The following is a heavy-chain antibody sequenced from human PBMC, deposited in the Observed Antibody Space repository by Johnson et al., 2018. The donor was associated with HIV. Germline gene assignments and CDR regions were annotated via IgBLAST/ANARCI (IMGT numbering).Heavy chain of an antibody. J-gene: IGHJ3*02. Sequence: QVQLVESGGGVVQPGRSLRLSCAASGFTFSNYAMHWVRQAPGKGLEWVAVISYDGGNKYYADSVKGRFTIARDNSKNKLFLQMNSLRAEDTALYYCAKDPIKRQLVRDDAFDIWGQGTMVTVSS. CDR3: AKDPIKRQLVRDDAFDI. CDR1: GFTFSNYA. CDR2: ISYDGGNK. D-gene: IGHD6-13*01. V-gene: IGHV3-30*04.